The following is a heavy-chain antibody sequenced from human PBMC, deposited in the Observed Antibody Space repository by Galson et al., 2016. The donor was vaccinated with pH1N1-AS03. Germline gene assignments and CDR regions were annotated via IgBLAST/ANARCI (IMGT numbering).Heavy chain of an antibody. CDR2: ISGNGFST. CDR3: ARGPVSYSNYWFPPPDY. Sequence: SLRLSCAASGFTFSSYAMHWVRQAPGKGLEYVSAISGNGFSTYYANSVKGRFTISRDNSKNTLYLQMGSLTAEDMAVYYCARGPVSYSNYWFPPPDYWGQGTLVTVSS. J-gene: IGHJ4*02. D-gene: IGHD6-13*01. CDR1: GFTFSSYA. V-gene: IGHV3-64*01.